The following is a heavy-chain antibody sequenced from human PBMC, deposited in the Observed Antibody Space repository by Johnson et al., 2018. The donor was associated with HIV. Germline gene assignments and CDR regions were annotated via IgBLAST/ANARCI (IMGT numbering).Heavy chain of an antibody. CDR2: IRGSGGST. CDR3: AKVAVATAAGGVALDI. Sequence: VQLVESGGGVVRPGGSLRLSCAASGFTFSSYWMSWVRQAPGKGLEWVSAIRGSGGSTYYADSVKGRFTLSSYNSKNPLYLQINSLRAEDTALYYCAKVAVATAAGGVALDIWGPGTMVTVSS. V-gene: IGHV3-23*04. CDR1: GFTFSSYW. J-gene: IGHJ3*02. D-gene: IGHD2-2*01.